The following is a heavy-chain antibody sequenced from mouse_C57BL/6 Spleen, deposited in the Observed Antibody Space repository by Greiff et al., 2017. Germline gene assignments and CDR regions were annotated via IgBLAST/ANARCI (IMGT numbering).Heavy chain of an antibody. V-gene: IGHV5-9*01. CDR2: ISGGGGNT. D-gene: IGHD2-5*01. J-gene: IGHJ3*01. CDR1: GFTFSSYT. Sequence: VQLKESGGGLVKPGGSLKLSCAASGFTFSSYTMSWVRQTPEKRLEWVATISGGGGNTYYPDSVKGRFTISRDNAKNTLYLQMSSLRSEDTALYYCARHETYYSNYAGFAYWGQGTLVTVSA. CDR3: ARHETYYSNYAGFAY.